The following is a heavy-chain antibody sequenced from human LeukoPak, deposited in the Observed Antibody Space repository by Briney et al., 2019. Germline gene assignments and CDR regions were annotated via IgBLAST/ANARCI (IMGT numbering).Heavy chain of an antibody. J-gene: IGHJ3*02. D-gene: IGHD5-18*01. CDR1: GYTFTSYY. V-gene: IGHV1-46*01. CDR2: INPSGGST. Sequence: ASVKVSCKASGYTFTSYYMHWVRQAPGQGLEWMGIINPSGGSTSYAQKFQGRVTMTRDTSTSTVYMELSSLRSEDTAVYYCARDLVDTAMVLAFDIWGQGTTVTVSS. CDR3: ARDLVDTAMVLAFDI.